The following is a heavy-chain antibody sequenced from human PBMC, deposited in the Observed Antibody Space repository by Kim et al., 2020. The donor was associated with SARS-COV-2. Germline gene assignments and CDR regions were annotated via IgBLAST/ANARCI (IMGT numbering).Heavy chain of an antibody. V-gene: IGHV3-23*01. CDR1: GFAFTNYA. CDR3: AKYAPYYGSGSFYYSGM. Sequence: GGSLRLSCAASGFAFTNYAMSWVRQAPGKGLEWVSSISASGDSTYYEDSVKGRFTLSRDNSSNTMYLKMNSLRAEDKAVYSCAKYAPYYGSGSFYYSGM. CDR2: ISASGDST. J-gene: IGHJ6*01. D-gene: IGHD3-10*01.